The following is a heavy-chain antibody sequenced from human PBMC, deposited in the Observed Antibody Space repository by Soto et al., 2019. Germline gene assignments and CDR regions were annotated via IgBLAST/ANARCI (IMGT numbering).Heavy chain of an antibody. V-gene: IGHV3-30-3*01. D-gene: IGHD2-15*01. CDR2: ISYSGSNK. Sequence: QVQLVESGGGVVQPGRSLRLSCAASGFTFSTYAMHWVRQAPGKGLEWVAVISYSGSNKANVDSVKGQFTISRDNSKNHLNLKMHRLRVEHTAVYYCGRADPEDIAVVIGAQPGEYDMDVWGNGPTVTVSS. J-gene: IGHJ6*04. CDR3: GRADPEDIAVVIGAQPGEYDMDV. CDR1: GFTFSTYA.